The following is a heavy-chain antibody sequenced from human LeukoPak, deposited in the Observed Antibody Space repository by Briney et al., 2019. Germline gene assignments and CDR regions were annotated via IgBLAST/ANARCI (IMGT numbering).Heavy chain of an antibody. CDR3: AKHIDYGANSVVDF. CDR1: GFTFSSYA. Sequence: PGGSLRLSCAASGFTFSSYAMTWVRQAPGKGLEWVSAISGSGGSTYYADSVKGRFAISRDNSKNTLYLQMSSLRAEDTAVYYCAKHIDYGANSVVDFWGQGTLVTVSS. D-gene: IGHD4-23*01. CDR2: ISGSGGST. J-gene: IGHJ4*02. V-gene: IGHV3-23*01.